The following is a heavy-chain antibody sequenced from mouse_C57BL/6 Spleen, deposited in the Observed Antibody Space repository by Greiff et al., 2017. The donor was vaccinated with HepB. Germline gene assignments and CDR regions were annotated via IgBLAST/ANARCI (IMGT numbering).Heavy chain of an antibody. CDR2: ISSGGDYI. V-gene: IGHV5-9-1*02. CDR3: TRGGWDSNWYFDV. CDR1: GFTFSSYA. D-gene: IGHD4-1*01. J-gene: IGHJ1*03. Sequence: DVQLVESGEGLVKPGGSLKLSCAASGFTFSSYAMSWVRQTPEKRLEWVAYISSGGDYIYYADTVKGRFTISRDNARNTLYLQMSSLKSEDTAMYYCTRGGWDSNWYFDVWGTGTTVTVSS.